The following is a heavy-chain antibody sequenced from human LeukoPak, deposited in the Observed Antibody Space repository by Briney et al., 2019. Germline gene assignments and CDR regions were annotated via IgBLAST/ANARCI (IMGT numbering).Heavy chain of an antibody. J-gene: IGHJ5*02. D-gene: IGHD3-3*01. Sequence: GGSLRLSCAASGFTFSNYAMSWVRQAPGKGLEWVSAISGSGGSTYYADSVKGRFTISRDNSKNTLYLQMNSLRAEDTALYYCAKDRFLEWLGLFDLWGQGTLVTVSS. CDR3: AKDRFLEWLGLFDL. CDR1: GFTFSNYA. V-gene: IGHV3-23*01. CDR2: ISGSGGST.